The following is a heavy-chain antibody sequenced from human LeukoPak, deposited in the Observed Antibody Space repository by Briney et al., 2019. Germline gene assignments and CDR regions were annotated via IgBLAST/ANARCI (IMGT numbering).Heavy chain of an antibody. CDR2: INPNSGGT. J-gene: IGHJ4*02. V-gene: IGHV1-2*02. D-gene: IGHD6-19*01. CDR1: GYTFTGYY. CDR3: ARIIAVAGTNFDY. Sequence: ASVKVSCKASGYTFTGYYMHWVRQAPGQGLEWMGWINPNSGGTNYAQKFQGRVTMTRDTSISTAYMELSRLRSDDTAVYYCARIIAVAGTNFDYWGQGTLVTASS.